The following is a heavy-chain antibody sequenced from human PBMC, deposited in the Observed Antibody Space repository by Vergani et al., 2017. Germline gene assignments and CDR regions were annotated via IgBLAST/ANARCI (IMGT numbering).Heavy chain of an antibody. D-gene: IGHD6-13*01. J-gene: IGHJ4*02. CDR2: ISSSGSTI. V-gene: IGHV3-48*04. Sequence: EVQLVESGGGLVQPGGSLRLSCAASGFTFDDYTMHWVRQAPGKGLEWVSYISSSGSTIYYADSVKGRFTISRDNAKNSLYLQMNSLRAEDTAVYYCARDGHSSSWGGYWGQGTLVTVSS. CDR3: ARDGHSSSWGGY. CDR1: GFTFDDYT.